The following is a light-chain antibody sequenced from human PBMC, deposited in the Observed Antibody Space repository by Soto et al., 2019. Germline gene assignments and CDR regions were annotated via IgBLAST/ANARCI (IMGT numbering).Light chain of an antibody. CDR1: NIGSKS. CDR2: YDS. V-gene: IGLV3-21*04. J-gene: IGLJ2*01. CDR3: QVWDSSSDHAVV. Sequence: SYELTQPPSVSVAPGKTARITCGGTNIGSKSVHWYQQKPGQAPVLVIYYDSDRPSGIPERFSGSNSGNTATLTISRVEAGDEADYYCQVWDSSSDHAVVFGGGTKLT.